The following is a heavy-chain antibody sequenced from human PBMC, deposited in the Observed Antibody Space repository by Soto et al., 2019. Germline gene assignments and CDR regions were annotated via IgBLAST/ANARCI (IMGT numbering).Heavy chain of an antibody. D-gene: IGHD6-6*01. CDR3: AGDRSNSPDYFDY. V-gene: IGHV4-30-4*01. CDR1: GGSISSDDYY. J-gene: IGHJ4*02. Sequence: QVQLQESGPGLVKPSQTLSLTCTVSGGSISSDDYYWSWVRQPPGKGLEWIGHIYYSGRTNYNPYLESRLTISVDTSKNQFSLKLGSVSAADTAVYFCAGDRSNSPDYFDYWGQGTLVTVSS. CDR2: IYYSGRT.